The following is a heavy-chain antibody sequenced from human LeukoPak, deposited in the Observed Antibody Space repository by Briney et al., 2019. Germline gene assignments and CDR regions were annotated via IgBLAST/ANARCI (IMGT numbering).Heavy chain of an antibody. Sequence: SETLSLTCTVSGGSISSSSYYWGWIRQPPGKWLEWIGRIYTSGSTNYNPPLKSRVTISVDTSKNQFSLKLSSVTAADTAVYSCARDGVGYCSSTSCHDAFDIWGQGTMVTVSS. D-gene: IGHD2-2*01. CDR3: ARDGVGYCSSTSCHDAFDI. CDR2: IYTSGST. J-gene: IGHJ3*02. V-gene: IGHV4-39*07. CDR1: GGSISSSSYY.